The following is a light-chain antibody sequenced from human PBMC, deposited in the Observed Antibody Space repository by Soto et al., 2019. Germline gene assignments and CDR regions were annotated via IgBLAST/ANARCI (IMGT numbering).Light chain of an antibody. CDR2: DAS. Sequence: ILFTQSPITPAFSPGEKNAPSLRASQIVSTSLALYQHKPGQAPRLFIYDASKRAPGFPARFSGSGSGTDFTLTISSLEPEDIAVYYCQVRDVWPSFGQGTKVDIK. CDR3: QVRDVWPS. J-gene: IGKJ1*01. V-gene: IGKV3-11*01. CDR1: QIVSTS.